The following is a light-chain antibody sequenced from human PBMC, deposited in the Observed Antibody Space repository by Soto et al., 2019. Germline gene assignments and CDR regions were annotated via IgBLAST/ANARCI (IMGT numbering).Light chain of an antibody. CDR2: DAS. CDR3: QHPDKWPLWT. V-gene: IGKV3-11*01. J-gene: IGKJ1*01. Sequence: EIVLTQSPATLSLSPGERATLSCRASQSVSIYLAWYQQRPGQAPRLLIYDASNRASGIPARFSGSGSGTDFTLSINSLEPEDFAVYYCQHPDKWPLWTFGQGTKVEMK. CDR1: QSVSIY.